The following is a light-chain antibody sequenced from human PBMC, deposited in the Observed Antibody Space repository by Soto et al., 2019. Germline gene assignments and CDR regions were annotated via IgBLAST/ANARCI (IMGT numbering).Light chain of an antibody. CDR2: WAS. V-gene: IGKV4-1*01. Sequence: DIVMTQSPEYLAVSLGERATINCRSSQSILYSSNNKNLIAWYQQKPGQPPKLLIYWASTRQSGVPDRFSGSGSGRDFTPTISSLQAEDGAVYYCQQYYSPPRYTFGQGTRLGIK. CDR3: QQYYSPPRYT. J-gene: IGKJ2*01. CDR1: QSILYSSNNKNL.